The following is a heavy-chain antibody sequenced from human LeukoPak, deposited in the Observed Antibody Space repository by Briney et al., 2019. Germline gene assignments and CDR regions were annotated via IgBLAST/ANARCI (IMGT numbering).Heavy chain of an antibody. D-gene: IGHD4-11*01. V-gene: IGHV1-69*05. CDR3: ARVAHGYSNYHFDY. Sequence: IPIFGTANYAQKFQGRVTITTDESTSTAYMELSSLRSEDTAVYYCARVAHGYSNYHFDYWGQGTLVTVSS. J-gene: IGHJ4*02. CDR2: IPIFGTA.